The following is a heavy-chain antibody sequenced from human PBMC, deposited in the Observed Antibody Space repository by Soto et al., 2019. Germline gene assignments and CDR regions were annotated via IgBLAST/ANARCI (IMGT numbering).Heavy chain of an antibody. D-gene: IGHD5-18*01. CDR3: AREGPMVMDAFDI. V-gene: IGHV3-21*01. Sequence: PGGSLRLSCAASGFTFSSYSMNWVRQAPGKGLEWVSSISSSSSYIYYADSVKGRFTISRDNAKNSLYLQMNSLRAEDTAVYYCAREGPMVMDAFDIWGQGTMVTVSS. CDR1: GFTFSSYS. J-gene: IGHJ3*02. CDR2: ISSSSSYI.